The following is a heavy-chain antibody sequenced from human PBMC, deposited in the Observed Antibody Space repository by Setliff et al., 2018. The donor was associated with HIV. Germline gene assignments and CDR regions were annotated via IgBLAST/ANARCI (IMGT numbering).Heavy chain of an antibody. CDR2: IYYNGNT. CDR1: GGSITSNNYY. CDR3: ARAYFGSGIYY. Sequence: SETLSLTCTVSGGSITSNNYYWGWIRQPPGKGLEWIGNIYYNGNTYYNPSLRSRVTVSVDTSKNQFYLKLNSVTAADTAVYYCARAYFGSGIYYWGQGTLVTVSS. D-gene: IGHD3-10*01. J-gene: IGHJ4*02. V-gene: IGHV4-39*01.